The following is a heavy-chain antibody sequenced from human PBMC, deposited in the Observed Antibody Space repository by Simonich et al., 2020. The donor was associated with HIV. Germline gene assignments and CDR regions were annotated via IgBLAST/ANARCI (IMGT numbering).Heavy chain of an antibody. J-gene: IGHJ4*02. D-gene: IGHD5-12*01. CDR3: ARGGDGYKGSSFDY. Sequence: QVQLQQWGSGLLKPSETLSLTCAVYGGSFSGYYWSWIRQPPGKGLEWIGEINHSGSTNYNPSLKSRVTISVDTSKNQFSLKLSSVTAADTAVYYCARGGDGYKGSSFDYWGQGTLVTVSS. CDR2: INHSGST. V-gene: IGHV4-34*01. CDR1: GGSFSGYY.